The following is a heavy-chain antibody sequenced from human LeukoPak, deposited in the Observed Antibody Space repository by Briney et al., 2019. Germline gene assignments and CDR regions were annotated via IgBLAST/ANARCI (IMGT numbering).Heavy chain of an antibody. D-gene: IGHD3-22*01. CDR1: GFTFSNYW. CDR3: ATYSSLNRREFQY. Sequence: GGSLRLSCEGSGFTFSNYWMGWVRQAPGKGLQWVANIKTDGSEKYYVDSVKGRFTISRDNAKNSLYLQMNSLRAEDTAVYYCATYSSLNRREFQYWGQGTLLTVS. CDR2: IKTDGSEK. J-gene: IGHJ1*01. V-gene: IGHV3-7*01.